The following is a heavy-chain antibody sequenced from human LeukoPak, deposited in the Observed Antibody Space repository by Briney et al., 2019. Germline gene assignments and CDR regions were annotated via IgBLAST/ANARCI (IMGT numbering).Heavy chain of an antibody. D-gene: IGHD6-6*01. CDR3: AREWAIAARPLDY. CDR2: ISTNGGTT. V-gene: IGHV3-64*01. CDR1: GFTFSSYA. J-gene: IGHJ4*02. Sequence: PGGSLRLSCAASGFTFSSYAMHWVRQAPGKGLEYVSGISTNGGTTYYANSVKGRFTISRDNSENTLSLQMGSLRAEDMAVYYCAREWAIAARPLDYWGQGTLVTVSS.